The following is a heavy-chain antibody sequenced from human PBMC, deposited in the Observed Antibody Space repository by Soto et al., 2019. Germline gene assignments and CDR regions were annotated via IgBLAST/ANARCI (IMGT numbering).Heavy chain of an antibody. D-gene: IGHD5-12*01. Sequence: QVQLVQSGAEVKRPGASVTVSCKASGYTFTAYYMHWVRQAPGQGLEWMGWINPNSGDTNYAQKFQCRVTMTRDTSISTAYMELSRLRSDDTAVYYCARADGYSGYDYFDSWGQGTLVTVSS. CDR2: INPNSGDT. V-gene: IGHV1-2*02. CDR3: ARADGYSGYDYFDS. J-gene: IGHJ4*02. CDR1: GYTFTAYY.